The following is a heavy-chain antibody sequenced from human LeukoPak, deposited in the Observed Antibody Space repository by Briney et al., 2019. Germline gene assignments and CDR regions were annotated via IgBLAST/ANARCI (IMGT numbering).Heavy chain of an antibody. CDR2: INPSGGST. Sequence: ASVKVSCKASGYTFTRYYMHWVRQAPGQGLEWMGIINPSGGSTSYAQKFQGRVTMTRDTSTSTVYMELSSLKSEDTAVYYCARWVPADIRYFQHWGQGTLITVSS. D-gene: IGHD2-2*01. CDR3: ARWVPADIRYFQH. V-gene: IGHV1-46*03. CDR1: GYTFTRYY. J-gene: IGHJ1*01.